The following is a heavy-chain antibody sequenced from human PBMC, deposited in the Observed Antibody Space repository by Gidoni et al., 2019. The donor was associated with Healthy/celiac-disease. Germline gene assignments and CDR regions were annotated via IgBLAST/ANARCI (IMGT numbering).Heavy chain of an antibody. CDR2: IYYSGST. Sequence: QVQLQESGPGLVKPSETLSLTSTVPGGSISSYYWSWIRQPPGKGLEWIGYIYYSGSTNYNPSLKSRVTISVDTSKNQFSLKLSSVTAADTAVYYCARRTLLGVCDYWGQGTLVTVSS. J-gene: IGHJ4*02. CDR3: ARRTLLGVCDY. V-gene: IGHV4-59*01. CDR1: GGSISSYY. D-gene: IGHD2-8*02.